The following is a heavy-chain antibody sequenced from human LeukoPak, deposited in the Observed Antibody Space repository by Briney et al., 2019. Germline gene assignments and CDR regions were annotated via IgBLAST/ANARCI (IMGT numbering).Heavy chain of an antibody. D-gene: IGHD6-13*01. J-gene: IGHJ5*02. CDR1: GGSISSYY. Sequence: SETLSLTCTVSGGSISSYYWSWIRQPPGKGLEWIGYIYYSGSTNYNPSLKSRVTISVDTSKNQFSLKLSSVTAADTAVYYYARLVYGQQLGGPLNWFDPWGQGTLVTVSS. V-gene: IGHV4-59*01. CDR2: IYYSGST. CDR3: ARLVYGQQLGGPLNWFDP.